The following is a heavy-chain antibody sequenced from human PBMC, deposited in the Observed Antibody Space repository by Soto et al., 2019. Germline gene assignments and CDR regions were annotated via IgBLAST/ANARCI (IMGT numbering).Heavy chain of an antibody. V-gene: IGHV3-30*18. J-gene: IGHJ4*02. D-gene: IGHD3-10*01. CDR1: GFTFTNYG. CDR3: AKDADYGSGSYDPPDY. Sequence: QVPLVESGGGAVQPGRSLRLSCAASGFTFTNYGMHWVRQAPGKGLEWVSIISYDGNHAYYADFVRGRFTISRDDSKNTLYLQLNSLRAEDTAVYCCAKDADYGSGSYDPPDYWGQGTLVAVSS. CDR2: ISYDGNHA.